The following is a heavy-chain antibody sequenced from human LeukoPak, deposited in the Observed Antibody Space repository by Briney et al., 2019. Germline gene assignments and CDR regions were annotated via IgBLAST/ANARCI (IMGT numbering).Heavy chain of an antibody. CDR3: TGSSGDY. J-gene: IGHJ4*02. CDR1: GFSFSDTW. Sequence: GGSLRLSCAASGFSFSDTWMSWVRQAPGKGLEWVGRIRSKIDGGTTDYAAPVKGRFTLSRDDSKNTLYLQMNSLKNEDTAVYYCTGSSGDYWGQGTLVTVSS. D-gene: IGHD6-6*01. V-gene: IGHV3-15*01. CDR2: IRSKIDGGTT.